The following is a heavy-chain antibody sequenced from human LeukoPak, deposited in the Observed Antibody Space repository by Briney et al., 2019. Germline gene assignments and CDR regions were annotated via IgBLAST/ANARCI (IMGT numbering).Heavy chain of an antibody. D-gene: IGHD3-3*01. CDR1: GFTFSNYA. CDR3: AKATYYDFWSGYYSFDY. CDR2: ISGSGGST. J-gene: IGHJ4*02. Sequence: PGGSLRLSCAASGFTFSNYAMSWVRQAPGRGLEWVSAISGSGGSTYYADSVKGRFTISRDNSKNTLYLQMNSLRAEDTAVYYCAKATYYDFWSGYYSFDYWGQGTLVTVSS. V-gene: IGHV3-23*01.